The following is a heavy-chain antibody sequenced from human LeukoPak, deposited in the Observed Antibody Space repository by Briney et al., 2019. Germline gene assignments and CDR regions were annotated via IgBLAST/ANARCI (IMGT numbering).Heavy chain of an antibody. CDR2: FDPEDGET. V-gene: IGHV1-24*01. Sequence: ASVKVSCKVFGYTLTELSMHWVRQAPGKGLEWMGGFDPEDGETIYAQKFQGRVTMTEDTSTDTAYMELSSLRSEDTAVYYCATYSSGWYFFDYWGQGTLVTVSS. D-gene: IGHD6-19*01. CDR1: GYTLTELS. J-gene: IGHJ4*02. CDR3: ATYSSGWYFFDY.